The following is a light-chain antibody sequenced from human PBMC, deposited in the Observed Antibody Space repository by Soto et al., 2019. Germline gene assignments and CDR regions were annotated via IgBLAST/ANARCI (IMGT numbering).Light chain of an antibody. CDR2: EVS. V-gene: IGLV2-8*01. CDR1: SSDVGGYNY. J-gene: IGLJ1*01. CDR3: SSHAGSNNYV. Sequence: QSVLTQPPSASGSPGQSVTISCTGTSSDVGGYNYVSWYQQRPGTAPNLIISEVSKRPSGVPGRFACSKSGNTASLTVAGLQGEEEAYYYCSSHAGSNNYVFGTGTKVTVL.